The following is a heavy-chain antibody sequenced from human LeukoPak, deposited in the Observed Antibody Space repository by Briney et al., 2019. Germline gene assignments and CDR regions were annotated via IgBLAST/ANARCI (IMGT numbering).Heavy chain of an antibody. V-gene: IGHV3-30*03. CDR1: GFTFSSYG. Sequence: GGSLRLSCAASGFTFSSYGMHWVRQAPGKGREGGAVISYDGSNKYYADSVKGRFTISRDNSKNTLYLQMNSLRAEDTAVYYCASWGFGSGSYLTLYGLDVWGQGTTVTVSS. CDR2: ISYDGSNK. CDR3: ASWGFGSGSYLTLYGLDV. D-gene: IGHD3-10*01. J-gene: IGHJ6*02.